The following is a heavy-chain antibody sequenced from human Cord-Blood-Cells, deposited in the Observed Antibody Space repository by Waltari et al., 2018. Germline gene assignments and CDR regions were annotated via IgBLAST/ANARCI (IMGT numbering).Heavy chain of an antibody. CDR2: ISYDGSNK. CDR1: GFPFSRYG. J-gene: IGHJ3*02. Sequence: QVQLVESGGGVVQPGRSLRLSCAASGFPFSRYGLHWVRQAPGKGLEWVAVISYDGSNKYYADSVKGRFTISRDNSKNTLYLQMNSLRAEDTAVYYCAKFPFSDAFDIWGQGTMVTVSS. V-gene: IGHV3-30*18. CDR3: AKFPFSDAFDI.